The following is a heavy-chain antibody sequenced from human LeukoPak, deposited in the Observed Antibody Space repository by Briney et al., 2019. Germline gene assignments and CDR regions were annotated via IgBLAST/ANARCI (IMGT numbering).Heavy chain of an antibody. J-gene: IGHJ4*02. D-gene: IGHD6-19*01. CDR1: GDSISSGDYY. CDR3: ARGTLYSGWSYYFDY. CDR2: ISSSGST. V-gene: IGHV4-61*02. Sequence: SETLSLTCTVSGDSISSGDYYWSWIRQPAGKGLEWIGRISSSGSTNYNPSLKSRVTISVDTSKNQFSLKLSSVTAADTAVYYCARGTLYSGWSYYFDYWGQGSQVTVSS.